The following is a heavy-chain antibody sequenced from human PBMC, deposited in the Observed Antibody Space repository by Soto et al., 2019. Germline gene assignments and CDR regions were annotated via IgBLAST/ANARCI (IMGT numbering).Heavy chain of an antibody. J-gene: IGHJ5*02. Sequence: QVQLVESGGGVVQPGRSLRLSCAASGFTFSSYGMPWVRQAPGKGLEWVAVIWYDGSNKYYADSVKGRFTICRDKSQNTHYLQMNSLRAGDTAVYYCARDWDEGQNWFDPWGQGTLVTVSS. CDR1: GFTFSSYG. D-gene: IGHD1-26*01. CDR3: ARDWDEGQNWFDP. CDR2: IWYDGSNK. V-gene: IGHV3-33*01.